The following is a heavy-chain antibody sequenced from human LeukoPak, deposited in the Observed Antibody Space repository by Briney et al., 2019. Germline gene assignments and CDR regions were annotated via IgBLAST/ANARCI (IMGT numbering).Heavy chain of an antibody. CDR1: GGSFSGYY. Sequence: SETLSLTCAVYGGSFSGYYWSWIRQPPGRGLEWMGEVNHSGTTNYNPSLKSRVTISVDTSQIQFSLKLTSVTAADTAVYYCARDKDGTIDYWGQGTLVTVSS. V-gene: IGHV4-34*01. CDR3: ARDKDGTIDY. J-gene: IGHJ4*02. D-gene: IGHD2-2*01. CDR2: VNHSGTT.